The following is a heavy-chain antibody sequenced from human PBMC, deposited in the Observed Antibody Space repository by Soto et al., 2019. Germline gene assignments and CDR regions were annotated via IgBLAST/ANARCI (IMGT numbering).Heavy chain of an antibody. Sequence: QVQLVQSGAEVKKPGSSVKVSCKASGGTFSSYAISWVRQAPGQGLEWMGGIIPIFGTANYAQKFQGRVTITADESTSTAYMELSSLRSEDTAVYYCATVRDGYNSGQDYYYYGMDVWGQGTTVTVSS. CDR3: ATVRDGYNSGQDYYYYGMDV. V-gene: IGHV1-69*01. CDR2: IIPIFGTA. D-gene: IGHD5-12*01. J-gene: IGHJ6*02. CDR1: GGTFSSYA.